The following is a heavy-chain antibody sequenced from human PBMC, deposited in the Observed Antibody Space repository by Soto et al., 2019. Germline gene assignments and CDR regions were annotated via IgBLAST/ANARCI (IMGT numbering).Heavy chain of an antibody. Sequence: SETLSLTCTVSGGSISSYYWSWIRQPPGKGLEWIGYIYYSGSTNYNPSLKSRVTISVDTSKNQFSLKLSSVTAADTAVYYCARDKVVVGGGYASKYGMDVRGQGTTVTVSS. CDR3: ARDKVVVGGGYASKYGMDV. J-gene: IGHJ6*02. CDR1: GGSISSYY. D-gene: IGHD5-12*01. CDR2: IYYSGST. V-gene: IGHV4-59*01.